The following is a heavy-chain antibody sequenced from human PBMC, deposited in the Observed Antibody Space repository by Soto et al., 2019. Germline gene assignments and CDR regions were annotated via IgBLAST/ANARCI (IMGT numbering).Heavy chain of an antibody. CDR2: INHSGST. D-gene: IGHD2-2*01. CDR1: DGCCSGEF. J-gene: IGHJ6*02. CDR3: ARAVPAVKTRYYYYGMDV. V-gene: IGHV4-34*01. Sequence: CETLSLTCAVYDGCCSGEFWSWIRQPPGKGLEWIGEINHSGSTNYNPSLKSRVTISVDTSKNQFSLKLSSVTAADTAVYYCARAVPAVKTRYYYYGMDVWGQGTTV.